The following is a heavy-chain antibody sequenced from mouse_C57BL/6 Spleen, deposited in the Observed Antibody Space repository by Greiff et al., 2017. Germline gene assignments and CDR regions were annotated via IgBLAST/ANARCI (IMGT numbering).Heavy chain of an antibody. V-gene: IGHV1-20*01. CDR1: GYSFTGYF. CDR2: INPYNGDT. Sequence: EVQLQQSGPELVKPGDSVKISCKASGYSFTGYFMNWVMQSHGKSLEWIGRINPYNGDTFYNQKFKGKATLTVDKSSSTAHLKLRSLTSEDSAVYYCARDHYYGSSYLLDYWGQGTTLTVSS. CDR3: ARDHYYGSSYLLDY. J-gene: IGHJ2*01. D-gene: IGHD1-1*01.